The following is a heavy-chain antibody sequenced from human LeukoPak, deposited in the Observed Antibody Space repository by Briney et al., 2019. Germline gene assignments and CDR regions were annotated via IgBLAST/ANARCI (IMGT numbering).Heavy chain of an antibody. J-gene: IGHJ4*02. D-gene: IGHD4-17*01. CDR2: ISSSGSTI. V-gene: IGHV3-48*01. Sequence: GGTLRLSCVASGFTFNSYSMNWVRLAQGKGLEWISYISSSGSTISYADSVKGRFTISRDSAKNSLYLQMDGLSAEDTAVYYCARDYYGDFYFDSWGQGSLVTVSS. CDR3: ARDYYGDFYFDS. CDR1: GFTFNSYS.